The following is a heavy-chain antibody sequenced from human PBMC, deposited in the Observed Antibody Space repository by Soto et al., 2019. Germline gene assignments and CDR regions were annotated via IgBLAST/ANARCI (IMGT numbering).Heavy chain of an antibody. CDR1: GGSISSSSYY. Sequence: SETLSLTCTVSGGSISSSSYYWGWIRQPPGKGLEWIGYIHSAGSTDYNPSLKSRVTISVDTSMNQFSLKLNSVTAADTAVYYCARFGRRLSAPVFDFWGQGFLVTVSS. CDR3: ARFGRRLSAPVFDF. CDR2: IHSAGST. J-gene: IGHJ4*02. D-gene: IGHD6-25*01. V-gene: IGHV4-61*05.